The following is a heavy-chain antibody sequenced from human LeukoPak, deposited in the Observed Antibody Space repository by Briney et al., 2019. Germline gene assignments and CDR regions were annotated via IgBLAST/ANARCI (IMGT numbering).Heavy chain of an antibody. CDR2: IVNTGRTI. D-gene: IGHD1-14*01. J-gene: IGHJ4*02. Sequence: GGSLRLSCAASGFRFSSYEMNWVRQAPGRGLEWVSYIVNTGRTIYYVDSVKGRFTVSRDNAKNSLYLQMNSLRAEDTAIYYCVRGDRYFFDYWGQGTLVTVSS. V-gene: IGHV3-48*03. CDR1: GFRFSSYE. CDR3: VRGDRYFFDY.